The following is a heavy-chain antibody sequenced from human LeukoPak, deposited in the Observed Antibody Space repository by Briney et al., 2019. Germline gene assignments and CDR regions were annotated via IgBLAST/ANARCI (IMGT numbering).Heavy chain of an antibody. D-gene: IGHD3-22*01. V-gene: IGHV4-34*01. Sequence: KPSETLSLTCAVYGGSFSGYYWSWIRQPPGKGLEWIGEINHSGSTNYNPSLKSRVAILVDTSKNQFSLKLTSVTAADTAVYYCATYDSRGPFENWGQGTLVTVSS. CDR3: ATYDSRGPFEN. CDR2: INHSGST. J-gene: IGHJ4*02. CDR1: GGSFSGYY.